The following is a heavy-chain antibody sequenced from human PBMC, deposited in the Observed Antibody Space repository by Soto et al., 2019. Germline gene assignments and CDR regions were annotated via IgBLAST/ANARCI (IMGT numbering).Heavy chain of an antibody. Sequence: EVQLVESGGGLVQPGGSLRLSCAASGFTFSSYEMNWVRQAPGKGLEWVSYISSSGSTIYYADSVKGRFTISRDNAKNSLYLQMNSLRAEDTAVYYCARDPVSNPGYSSSWYRGDAFDIWGQGTMVTVSS. D-gene: IGHD6-13*01. CDR1: GFTFSSYE. J-gene: IGHJ3*02. CDR2: ISSSGSTI. V-gene: IGHV3-48*03. CDR3: ARDPVSNPGYSSSWYRGDAFDI.